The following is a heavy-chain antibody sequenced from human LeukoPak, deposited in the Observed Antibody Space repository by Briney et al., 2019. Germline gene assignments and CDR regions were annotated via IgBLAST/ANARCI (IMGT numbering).Heavy chain of an antibody. CDR3: ARELAVGGTWFDP. CDR2: IKSDGSTT. V-gene: IGHV3-74*01. CDR1: GFTLSNYC. D-gene: IGHD6-19*01. J-gene: IGHJ5*02. Sequence: GGPLRLSCAASGFTLSNYCMHWLHQAPGKGLVWVSRIKSDGSTTNYADSVKGRFTISRDNAKNTLYLQMNSLRAEDTAVYYCARELAVGGTWFDPWGQGTLGTVSS.